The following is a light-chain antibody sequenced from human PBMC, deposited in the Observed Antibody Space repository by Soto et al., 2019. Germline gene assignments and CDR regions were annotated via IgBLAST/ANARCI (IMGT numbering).Light chain of an antibody. Sequence: QSVLTQPASVSGSPGQSITISCTGTSSVVGGYNFVSWYQHHPGKAPKLIIYDVNNRPSGVSNRFSGSKSGNTASLTISGLQAEDEADYYCTSYTTSSTYVFGTGTKVTVL. CDR3: TSYTTSSTYV. CDR1: SSVVGGYNF. V-gene: IGLV2-14*03. J-gene: IGLJ1*01. CDR2: DVN.